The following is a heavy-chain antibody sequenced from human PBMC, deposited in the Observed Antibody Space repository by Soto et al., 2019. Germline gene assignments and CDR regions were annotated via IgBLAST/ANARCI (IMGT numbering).Heavy chain of an antibody. CDR2: IVVGSGNT. Sequence: SVKVSCKASGFTFTSSAVQWVRQARGQRLEWIGWIVVGSGNTNYAQKFQERVTITRDMSTSTAYMELSSLRSEDTAVYYCAREDRDRETGLVPAAIDGVDVWGQGTTVTVSS. V-gene: IGHV1-58*01. D-gene: IGHD2-2*01. J-gene: IGHJ6*02. CDR3: AREDRDRETGLVPAAIDGVDV. CDR1: GFTFTSSA.